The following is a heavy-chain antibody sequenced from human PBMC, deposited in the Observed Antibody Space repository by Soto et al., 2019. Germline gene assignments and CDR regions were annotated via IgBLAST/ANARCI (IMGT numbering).Heavy chain of an antibody. Sequence: PSETLSLTCTVSGGSISSYYWSWIRQPPGKGLEWIGYIYYSGSTNYNPSLKSRVTISVDTSKNQFSPKLSSVTAADTAVYYCARFSHYYYDSSGPRKNYYFDYWGQGTLVTVSS. J-gene: IGHJ4*02. D-gene: IGHD3-22*01. CDR1: GGSISSYY. CDR3: ARFSHYYYDSSGPRKNYYFDY. V-gene: IGHV4-59*01. CDR2: IYYSGST.